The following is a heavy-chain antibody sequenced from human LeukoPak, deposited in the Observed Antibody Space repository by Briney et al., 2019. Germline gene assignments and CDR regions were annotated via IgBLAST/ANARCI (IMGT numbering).Heavy chain of an antibody. CDR3: ARGYDFDY. CDR1: GYTFTSYG. D-gene: IGHD1-1*01. V-gene: IGHV1-2*02. J-gene: IGHJ4*02. Sequence: ASVKVSCKASGYTFTSYGISWVRQAPGQGLEWMGWINPNSGGTNYAQKFQGRVTMTRDTSISTAYMELSRLRSDDTAVYYCARGYDFDYWGQGTLVTVSS. CDR2: INPNSGGT.